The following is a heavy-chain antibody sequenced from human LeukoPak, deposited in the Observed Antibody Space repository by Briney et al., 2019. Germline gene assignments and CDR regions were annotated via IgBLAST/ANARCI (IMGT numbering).Heavy chain of an antibody. J-gene: IGHJ4*02. V-gene: IGHV4-34*01. CDR1: GGSFSGYY. CDR3: ARHSQQVAGTGGDYYFDY. Sequence: SETLSLTCAVYGGSFSGYYWTWIRQPPGKGLEWIGEINHSGSTNYNPSLKSRVTISLDTSKDQFSLKLSSVTAADTAVYYCARHSQQVAGTGGDYYFDYWGQGTLVTVSS. D-gene: IGHD6-19*01. CDR2: INHSGST.